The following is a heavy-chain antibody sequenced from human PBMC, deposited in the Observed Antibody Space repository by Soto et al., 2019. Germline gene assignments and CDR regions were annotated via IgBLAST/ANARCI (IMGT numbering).Heavy chain of an antibody. CDR3: ASPTEGMNSSSWYSYYYGMDV. CDR2: INPSGGST. CDR1: GYTFTSYY. D-gene: IGHD6-13*01. J-gene: IGHJ6*02. Sequence: ASVKVSCKASGYTFTSYYMHWVRQAPGQGLEWMGIINPSGGSTSYAQKFQGRVTMTRDTSTSTVYMELSSLRSEDTAVYYCASPTEGMNSSSWYSYYYGMDVWGQGTTVTVSS. V-gene: IGHV1-46*01.